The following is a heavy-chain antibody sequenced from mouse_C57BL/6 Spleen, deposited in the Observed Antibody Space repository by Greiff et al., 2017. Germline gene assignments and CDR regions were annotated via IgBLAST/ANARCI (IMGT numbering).Heavy chain of an antibody. V-gene: IGHV1-55*01. CDR2: IYPGSGST. J-gene: IGHJ2*01. CDR1: GYTFTSYW. Sequence: QVQLQQPGAELVKPGASVKMSCTASGYTFTSYWITWVKQRPGQGLEWIGDIYPGSGSTNYNEKFKSKATLTVDTSSSTAYMQLSSLTSEDSAVYYCARSYYGMRGYFDYWGQGTTLTVSS. CDR3: ARSYYGMRGYFDY. D-gene: IGHD1-1*01.